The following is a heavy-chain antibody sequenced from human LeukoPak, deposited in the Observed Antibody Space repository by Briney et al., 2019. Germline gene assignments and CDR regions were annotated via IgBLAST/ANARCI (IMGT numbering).Heavy chain of an antibody. D-gene: IGHD2-15*01. V-gene: IGHV3-21*01. CDR1: GFTFSSYS. CDR3: ARVGYCSGGSCRQDY. CDR2: ISSSSSYI. J-gene: IGHJ4*02. Sequence: PGGSLRLSCAASGFTFSSYSMNWVRQAPGKGLEWVSSISSSSSYIYYADSVKGRFTISRDNAKNSLYLQMNSLRAEDTALYYCARVGYCSGGSCRQDYWGQGTLVTVSS.